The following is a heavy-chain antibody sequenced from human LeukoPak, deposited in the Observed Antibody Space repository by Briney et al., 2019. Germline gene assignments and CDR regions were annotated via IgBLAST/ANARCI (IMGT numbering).Heavy chain of an antibody. CDR2: IRYDGSNK. Sequence: PGGSLRLSCEAAGFAFSSYSMHWVRQAPGKGLEWVAFIRYDGSNKYYADSVKGRFTISRDNSKNTLYLQMNSLRAEDTAVYYCAKGEQWLVRDNAFDIWGQGTMVTVSS. CDR1: GFAFSSYS. V-gene: IGHV3-30*02. CDR3: AKGEQWLVRDNAFDI. J-gene: IGHJ3*02. D-gene: IGHD6-19*01.